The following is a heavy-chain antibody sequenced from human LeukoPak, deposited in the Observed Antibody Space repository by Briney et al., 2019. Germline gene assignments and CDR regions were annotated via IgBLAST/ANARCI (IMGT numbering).Heavy chain of an antibody. CDR3: AHSQYDRGWHGYFQQ. J-gene: IGHJ1*01. Sequence: SGPTLVRPTQTLTLTCTFSGFSFNSSGVGVGWVRKSPGKALEFLALIYWDDDKRYSPSLKTRLTIAKDTSEDQVFLKMTNMDPVDTGTYYCAHSQYDRGWHGYFQQWGQGTLVTVSS. CDR2: IYWDDDK. CDR1: GFSFNSSGVG. V-gene: IGHV2-5*02. D-gene: IGHD6-19*01.